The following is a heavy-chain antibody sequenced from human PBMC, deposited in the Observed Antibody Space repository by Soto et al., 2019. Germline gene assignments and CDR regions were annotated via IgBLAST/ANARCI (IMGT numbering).Heavy chain of an antibody. CDR1: GGSISSGDYY. J-gene: IGHJ4*02. Sequence: SETLSLTCTVSGGSISSGDYYWSWIRQPPGKGLEWIGYIYYSGSTNYNPSLKSRVTMSVDTSKNQFSLKLSSVTAADTAVYYCARGRSQAYSSSSFDYWGQGTLVTVSS. CDR3: ARGRSQAYSSSSFDY. CDR2: IYYSGST. V-gene: IGHV4-61*08. D-gene: IGHD6-6*01.